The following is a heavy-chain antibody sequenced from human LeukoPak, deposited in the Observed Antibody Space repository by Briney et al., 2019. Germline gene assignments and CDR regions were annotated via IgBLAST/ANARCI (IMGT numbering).Heavy chain of an antibody. V-gene: IGHV4-39*01. CDR3: ARNYYESSGYYPWNFDY. Sequence: SETLSLNCTVSGGSISSSSYWWGWIRQPPGKGLEWIANIYYSGSTHYNPSLKSRVTISIEKSKNQFSLKLSSVTAADTAVYYCARNYYESSGYYPWNFDYWGQGTLVTVSS. CDR1: GGSISSSSYW. CDR2: IYYSGST. D-gene: IGHD3-22*01. J-gene: IGHJ4*02.